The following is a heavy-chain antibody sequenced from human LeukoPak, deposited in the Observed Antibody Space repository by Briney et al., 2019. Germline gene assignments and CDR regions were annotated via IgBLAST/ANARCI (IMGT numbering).Heavy chain of an antibody. CDR3: ARRGDTAMVTGNWFDP. J-gene: IGHJ5*02. V-gene: IGHV4-4*07. CDR1: GASISNHY. CDR2: IYSSGDT. Sequence: SETLSLTCTVSGASISNHYWSWIRQPAGKALEWIGRIYSSGDTDYNPSLKSRVTISVDTSKNQFSLKLSSVTAADTAVYYCARRGDTAMVTGNWFDPWGQGTLVTVSS. D-gene: IGHD5-18*01.